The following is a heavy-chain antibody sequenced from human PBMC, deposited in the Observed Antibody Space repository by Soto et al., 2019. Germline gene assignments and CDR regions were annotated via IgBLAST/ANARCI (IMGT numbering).Heavy chain of an antibody. CDR2: IWYDGSNK. CDR3: AREEASNYEDWADYYYYMDV. V-gene: IGHV3-33*01. D-gene: IGHD1-7*01. Sequence: PGGSLRLSCAASGFTFSSYGMHWVRQAPGKGLEWVAVIWYDGSNKYYADSVKGRFTISRDNSKNTLYLQMNSLRAEDTAVYYCAREEASNYEDWADYYYYMDVWGKGTTVTVSS. CDR1: GFTFSSYG. J-gene: IGHJ6*03.